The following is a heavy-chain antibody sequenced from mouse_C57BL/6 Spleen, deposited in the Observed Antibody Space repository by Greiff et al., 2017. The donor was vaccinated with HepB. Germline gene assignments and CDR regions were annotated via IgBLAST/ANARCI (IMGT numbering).Heavy chain of an antibody. J-gene: IGHJ4*01. CDR2: IDPETGGT. V-gene: IGHV1-15*01. CDR3: THAMYY. CDR1: GYTFTDYE. Sequence: VQLQQSGAELVRPGASVTLSCKASGYTFTDYEMHWVKQTPVHGLEWIGAIDPETGGTAYNQKFKGKAILTADKSSSTAYMELRSLTSQDSAVYYCTHAMYYWGQGTSVTVSS.